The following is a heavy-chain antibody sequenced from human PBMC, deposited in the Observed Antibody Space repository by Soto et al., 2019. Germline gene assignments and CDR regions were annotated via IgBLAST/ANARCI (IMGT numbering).Heavy chain of an antibody. D-gene: IGHD2-15*01. CDR3: AREVALRFDP. Sequence: QLQLQESGPGLVKPSETLSLTCTVSGGSISSRSYFWGWIRQSPGKGLEWIGNFYSGSTFYNPSLKRRATLSADTSKPQFSLKLSSVPAADTSVYYCAREVALRFDPRGQGTLVTVSS. J-gene: IGHJ5*02. CDR2: FYSGST. CDR1: GGSISSRSYF. V-gene: IGHV4-39*02.